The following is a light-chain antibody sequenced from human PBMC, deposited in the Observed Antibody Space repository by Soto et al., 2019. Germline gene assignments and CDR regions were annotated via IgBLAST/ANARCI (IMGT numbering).Light chain of an antibody. CDR2: KPS. CDR3: QYWDNYSWT. J-gene: IGKJ1*01. Sequence: DIPMTQSPSTLSASVGDRVTITCRASQSITDWLAWYQQKPGKAPKFLIYKPSNLEGGVPSRFSGSGSGTEFTLTISSVQPDDFATYYCQYWDNYSWTFGQGTKVEIK. CDR1: QSITDW. V-gene: IGKV1-5*03.